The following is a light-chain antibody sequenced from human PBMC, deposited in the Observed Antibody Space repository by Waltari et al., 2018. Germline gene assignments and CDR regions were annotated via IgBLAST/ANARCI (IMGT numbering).Light chain of an antibody. CDR2: DVS. V-gene: IGKV3-11*01. CDR1: QSVSSS. Sequence: ELVLTQSPATLSLSPGERVTLSCRASQSVSSSLAWYQQKPGQAPRLLFHDVSNRATGIPAMFSVSGSGTDFTLTISSLEAEDFAVYYCQQRSNWLPTFGQGTKVEIK. CDR3: QQRSNWLPT. J-gene: IGKJ1*01.